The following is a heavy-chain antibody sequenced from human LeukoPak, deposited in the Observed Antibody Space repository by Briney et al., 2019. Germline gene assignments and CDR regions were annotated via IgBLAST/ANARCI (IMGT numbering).Heavy chain of an antibody. CDR3: AKGYCGGDCYLDY. V-gene: IGHV3-30*18. J-gene: IGHJ4*02. CDR1: GFTFSSYG. Sequence: GRSLRLSCAASGFTFSSYGMHWVRQAPGKGLEWVAVISYDGSNKYYADSVKGRFTISRDNSKNTLYLQMNSLRAEDTAVYYCAKGYCGGDCYLDYWGQGTLVTVSS. CDR2: ISYDGSNK. D-gene: IGHD2-21*02.